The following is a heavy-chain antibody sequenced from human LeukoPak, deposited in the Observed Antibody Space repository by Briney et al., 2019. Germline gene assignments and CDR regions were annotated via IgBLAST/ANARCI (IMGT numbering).Heavy chain of an antibody. D-gene: IGHD3-16*02. J-gene: IGHJ6*02. Sequence: PGGSLRLSCAASGFTFSSYAMSWVRQAPGKGLEWVSAISGSGGSTYYADSVKGRFTISRDNSKNTLYLQMNSLRAEDTAVYYCARGDIPPGLYYDYVWGSYRPRNGMDVWGQGTTVTVSS. CDR2: ISGSGGST. CDR3: ARGDIPPGLYYDYVWGSYRPRNGMDV. CDR1: GFTFSSYA. V-gene: IGHV3-23*01.